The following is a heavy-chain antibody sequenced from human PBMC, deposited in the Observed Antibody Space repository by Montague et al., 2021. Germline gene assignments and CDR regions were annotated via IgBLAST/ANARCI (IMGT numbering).Heavy chain of an antibody. CDR2: IYYSGST. J-gene: IGHJ6*02. V-gene: IGHV4-39*01. CDR1: GGSISSSSYY. Sequence: SEILSLTCTVSGGSISSSSYYWGWIRQPPGKGLEWIGSIYYSGSTYYNPSLKSRVTISVDTSKNQFSLKLSSVTAADTAVYYCARHVIGNYGMDVWGQGTTVTVSS. CDR3: ARHVIGNYGMDV. D-gene: IGHD3-16*02.